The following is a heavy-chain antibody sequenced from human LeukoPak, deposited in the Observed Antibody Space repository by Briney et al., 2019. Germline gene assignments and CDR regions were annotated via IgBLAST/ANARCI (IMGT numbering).Heavy chain of an antibody. Sequence: GGSLRLYCGASGMSLGNNWMHLGGQGEGSVPAPISRINSDGGGAIYADSVKGRFTVSRDNAKNTLYLQMNSLRAEDTAVYYCARDVPHNWFDTWGQGTLVTVSS. CDR3: ARDVPHNWFDT. CDR2: INSDGGGA. J-gene: IGHJ5*02. V-gene: IGHV3-74*01. CDR1: GMSLGNNW.